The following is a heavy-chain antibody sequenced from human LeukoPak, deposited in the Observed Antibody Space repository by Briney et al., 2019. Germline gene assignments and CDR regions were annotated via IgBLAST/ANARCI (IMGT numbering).Heavy chain of an antibody. D-gene: IGHD2-21*01. J-gene: IGHJ4*02. CDR1: GFTFSRFW. Sequence: GGSLRLFCAASGFTFSRFWMSWVRQAPGKGPEWVANIKQDGSEKYYVDSVKGRFTISRDNAKNPLYLQMNSLRAEDTAVYYCARGCCDYFGYWGQGTLVTVSS. V-gene: IGHV3-7*01. CDR2: IKQDGSEK. CDR3: ARGCCDYFGY.